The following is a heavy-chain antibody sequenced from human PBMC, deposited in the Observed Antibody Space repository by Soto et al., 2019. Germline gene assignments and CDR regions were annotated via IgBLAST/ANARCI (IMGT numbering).Heavy chain of an antibody. V-gene: IGHV1-69*13. Sequence: GASVKVSCKASRVAFSKFIVTWVRQAPGLGLEWVGGIIPIFGTANYAQKFQGRVTITADESTSTSHMELSSLRSEDTAVYYCARDKIAAAGKIWVSYYGMDVWGQGTTVTVSS. CDR1: RVAFSKFI. D-gene: IGHD6-13*01. CDR2: IIPIFGTA. J-gene: IGHJ6*02. CDR3: ARDKIAAAGKIWVSYYGMDV.